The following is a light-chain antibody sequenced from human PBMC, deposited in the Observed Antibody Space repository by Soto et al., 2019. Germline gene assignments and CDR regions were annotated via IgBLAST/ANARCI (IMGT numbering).Light chain of an antibody. CDR1: QDIGNY. J-gene: IGKJ5*01. CDR3: QQYDNLPIT. V-gene: IGKV1-33*01. CDR2: DAS. Sequence: DIQMTQSPSSLSASVGDRITITCQASQDIGNYLTWYQQKPGKAPRLLIYDASTLESGVPSRFSGSGSGTDFTFTISSLQPEDFATYYCQQYDNLPITFGQGTRLEIK.